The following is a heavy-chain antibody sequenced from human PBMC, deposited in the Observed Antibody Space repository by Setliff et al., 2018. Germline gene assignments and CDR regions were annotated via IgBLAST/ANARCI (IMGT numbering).Heavy chain of an antibody. J-gene: IGHJ4*02. CDR2: LNSDGTTT. D-gene: IGHD6-6*01. Sequence: PGGSLRLSCAASGFTFSTYWMHWVRQAPGKGPVWVSRLNSDGTTTTYADSVKGRFTISRDSARNTLYLQMNSLRAEDTAVYYCARGTSTNIASRLFDYWGQGTLVTVSS. V-gene: IGHV3-74*01. CDR1: GFTFSTYW. CDR3: ARGTSTNIASRLFDY.